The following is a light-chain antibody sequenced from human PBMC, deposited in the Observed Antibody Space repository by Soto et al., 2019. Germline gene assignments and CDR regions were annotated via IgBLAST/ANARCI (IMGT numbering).Light chain of an antibody. J-gene: IGKJ4*01. Sequence: EIVMTQSPATLSVSPGERATLSCRASQSVSSNLAWYQQKPGQAPRLLIYGASTRATGIPARFSGSGSGTEFTLTISSLQSEDFAVNYCQQYNNWPPLTIGGGTKVEIK. CDR1: QSVSSN. CDR2: GAS. V-gene: IGKV3-15*01. CDR3: QQYNNWPPLT.